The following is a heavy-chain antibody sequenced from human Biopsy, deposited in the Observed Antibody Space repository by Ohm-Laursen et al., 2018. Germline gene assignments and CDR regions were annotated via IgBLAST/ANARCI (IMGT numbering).Heavy chain of an antibody. V-gene: IGHV1-2*02. J-gene: IGHJ5*02. CDR2: INAKTGDT. CDR1: GYTFTGYH. CDR3: TRGGYYYDSLAYYYWFDP. Sequence: ASVKVSCKASGYTFTGYHVHWVRQAPGQGLEWMGWINAKTGDTNYAQKFQGRVTMTRDTSISTAYVDLSSLRSDDTAVYYCTRGGYYYDSLAYYYWFDPWGQGTLVTVSS. D-gene: IGHD3-22*01.